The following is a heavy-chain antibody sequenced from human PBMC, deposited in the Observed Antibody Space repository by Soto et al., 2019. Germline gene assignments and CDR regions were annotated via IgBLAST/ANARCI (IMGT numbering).Heavy chain of an antibody. D-gene: IGHD3-22*01. CDR3: AREPYYYDSSGRPTPYYYGMDV. J-gene: IGHJ6*02. Sequence: ASVKVSCKASGYTFTSYYMHWVRQAPGQGLEWMGWINPNSGGTNYAQKFQGWVTMTRDTSISTAYMELSRLRSDDTAVYYCAREPYYYDSSGRPTPYYYGMDVWGQGTTVTVSS. V-gene: IGHV1-2*04. CDR2: INPNSGGT. CDR1: GYTFTSYY.